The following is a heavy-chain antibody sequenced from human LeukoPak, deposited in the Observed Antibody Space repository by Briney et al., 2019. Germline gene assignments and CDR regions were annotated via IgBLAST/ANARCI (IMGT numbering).Heavy chain of an antibody. CDR1: GFTFSSYD. CDR2: IGTAGDT. J-gene: IGHJ4*02. Sequence: GGSLRLSCAASGFTFSSYDMHWVRQATGIGLEWVSAIGTAGDTYYPGSVKGRFTISRENAKNSLYLQMNSLRAGDTAVYYCARGLGDSSGYPLDYWGQGTLVTVSS. V-gene: IGHV3-13*01. D-gene: IGHD3-22*01. CDR3: ARGLGDSSGYPLDY.